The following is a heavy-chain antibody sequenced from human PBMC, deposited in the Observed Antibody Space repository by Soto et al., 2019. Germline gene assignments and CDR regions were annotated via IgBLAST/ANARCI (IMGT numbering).Heavy chain of an antibody. Sequence: PGESLKISCKGSGYTFTSYWISWVRQMPGKGLEWMGRIDPSDSYTYYSPSFQGHVTISADKSISTAYLQWSSLKASDTAMYYCARAVGPYYYYYGMDVWGQGTTVPVSS. CDR3: ARAVGPYYYYYGMDV. J-gene: IGHJ6*02. V-gene: IGHV5-10-1*01. CDR2: IDPSDSYT. CDR1: GYTFTSYW.